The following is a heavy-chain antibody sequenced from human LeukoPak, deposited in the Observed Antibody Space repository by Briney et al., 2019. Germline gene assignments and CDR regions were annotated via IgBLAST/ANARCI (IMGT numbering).Heavy chain of an antibody. CDR1: GFTFSSYG. CDR2: IWYDGSNK. Sequence: PGGSLRLSCAASGFTFSSYGMHWVRQAPGKGLEWVAVIWYDGSNKYYADSVKGRFTISRDNSKNTLYLQMNSLRAEDTAVYYCAKDHSIYGMDVWGQGTTVTVSS. V-gene: IGHV3-30*02. J-gene: IGHJ6*02. CDR3: AKDHSIYGMDV.